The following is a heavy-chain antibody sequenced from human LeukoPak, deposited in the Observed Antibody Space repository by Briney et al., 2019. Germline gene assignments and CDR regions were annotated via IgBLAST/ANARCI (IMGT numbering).Heavy chain of an antibody. CDR1: GFIVSSNY. V-gene: IGHV3-15*04. Sequence: AGGSLRLSCAASGFIVSSNYMSWVRQIPGKGLERVGRIESKTDGGTTDYAAPVKGRFTISRDDSTNTLYLQMNSLKSEDTAVYYCTTYGSGRKFGYWGQGILVTVSS. J-gene: IGHJ4*02. D-gene: IGHD3-10*01. CDR2: IESKTDGGTT. CDR3: TTYGSGRKFGY.